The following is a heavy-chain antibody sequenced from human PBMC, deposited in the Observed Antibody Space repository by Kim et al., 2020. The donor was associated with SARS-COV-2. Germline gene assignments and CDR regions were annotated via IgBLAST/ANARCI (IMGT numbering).Heavy chain of an antibody. V-gene: IGHV5-51*01. D-gene: IGHD6-13*01. J-gene: IGHJ4*02. CDR1: GYSFTSYW. CDR2: IYPGDSDT. Sequence: GESLKISCKGSGYSFTSYWIGWVRQMPGKGLEWMGIIYPGDSDTRYSPSFQGQVTISADKSISTAYLQWSSLKASDTAMYYCARRALAAAAGYYFDYWGQGTLVTVSS. CDR3: ARRALAAAAGYYFDY.